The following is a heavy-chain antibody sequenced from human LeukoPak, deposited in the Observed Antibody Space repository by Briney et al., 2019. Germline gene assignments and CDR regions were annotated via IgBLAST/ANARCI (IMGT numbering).Heavy chain of an antibody. J-gene: IGHJ4*02. CDR1: GGSISSGGYY. Sequence: SETLALTCTVSGGSISSGGYYWSWIRQPPGKGLEWIGYIYHSGTTNYNPSLKSRVTVSVDASKNQFSLKLTSVTATDTAVYYCARRSNSWYRHIDYWGQGALATVSS. V-gene: IGHV4-30-2*01. CDR2: IYHSGTT. CDR3: ARRSNSWYRHIDY. D-gene: IGHD6-13*01.